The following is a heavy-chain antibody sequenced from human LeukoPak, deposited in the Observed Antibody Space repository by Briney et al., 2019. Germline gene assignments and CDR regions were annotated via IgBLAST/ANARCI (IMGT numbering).Heavy chain of an antibody. CDR1: GFTFSSYW. CDR3: AREGSGYYYDSSGYWA. V-gene: IGHV3-74*01. CDR2: INSDGSST. Sequence: GGTLRLSCAASGFTFSSYWMHWVRQAPGKGLVWVSRINSDGSSTSYADSVKGRFTISRDNAKNSLYLQMNSLRAEDTAVYYCAREGSGYYYDSSGYWAWGQGTLVTVSS. D-gene: IGHD3-22*01. J-gene: IGHJ4*02.